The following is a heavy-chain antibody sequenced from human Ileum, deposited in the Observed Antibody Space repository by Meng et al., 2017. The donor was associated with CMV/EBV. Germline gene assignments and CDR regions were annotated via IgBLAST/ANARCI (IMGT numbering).Heavy chain of an antibody. D-gene: IGHD3-3*01. CDR2: ISGSGGST. CDR1: GFTFSSNA. J-gene: IGHJ4*02. Sequence: GGSLRLSCAASGFTFSSNAMSWVRQAPGKGLEWVSAISGSGGSTYYADSVKGRFTISRDNSKNTLYLQMSSLRAEDTAVYYCAMSRPYDPIYWGQGTLVTVSS. CDR3: AMSRPYDPIY. V-gene: IGHV3-23*01.